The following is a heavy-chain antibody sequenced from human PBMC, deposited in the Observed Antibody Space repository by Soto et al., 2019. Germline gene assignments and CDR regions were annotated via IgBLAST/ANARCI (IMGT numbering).Heavy chain of an antibody. CDR3: AKVRKRGHYYSYGMDV. V-gene: IGHV3-30*18. Sequence: PGGSLRLSCAASGFTFSSYGMHWVRQAPGKGLEWVAVISYDGSNKYYADSVKGRFTISRDNSKNTLYPQMNSLRAEDTAVYYCAKVRKRGHYYSYGMDVWGQGTTVTVSS. CDR2: ISYDGSNK. J-gene: IGHJ6*02. CDR1: GFTFSSYG. D-gene: IGHD3-10*01.